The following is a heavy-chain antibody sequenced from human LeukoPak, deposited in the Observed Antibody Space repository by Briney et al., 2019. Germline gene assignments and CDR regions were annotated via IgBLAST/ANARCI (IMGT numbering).Heavy chain of an antibody. CDR1: GGSISSGGYY. Sequence: SETLSLTCTVSGGSISSGGYYWSWIRQPPGKGLEWIGYIYHSGSTYYNPSLKSRVTISVDRSKSQFSLKLSSVTAADTAVYYCARDNEYSNSDHVDYWGQGTLVTVSS. D-gene: IGHD6-6*01. V-gene: IGHV4-30-2*01. CDR2: IYHSGST. J-gene: IGHJ4*02. CDR3: ARDNEYSNSDHVDY.